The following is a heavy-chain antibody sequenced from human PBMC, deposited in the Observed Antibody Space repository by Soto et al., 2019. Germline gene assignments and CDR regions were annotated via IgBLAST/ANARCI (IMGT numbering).Heavy chain of an antibody. V-gene: IGHV3-23*01. CDR1: GFTFNNYA. Sequence: EVQLLESGGGLVQPGGSLRLSCAASGFTFNNYAMSWVLQAPGKGLEWVSAISGGGDTTSYADSVKGRFTVSRDGSKNTLYLQMNSLRAEDTALYYCAKGRVGSGSLTPRVDFWGQGTLVTVSS. D-gene: IGHD3-10*01. J-gene: IGHJ4*02. CDR2: ISGGGDTT. CDR3: AKGRVGSGSLTPRVDF.